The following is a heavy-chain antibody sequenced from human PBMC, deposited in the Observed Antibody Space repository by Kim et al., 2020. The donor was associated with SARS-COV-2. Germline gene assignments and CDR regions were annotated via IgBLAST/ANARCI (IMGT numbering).Heavy chain of an antibody. CDR3: ARGVGARIAARPGVFDY. D-gene: IGHD6-6*01. CDR1: GYTFTSYA. V-gene: IGHV7-4-1*02. Sequence: ASVKVSCKASGYTFTSYAMNWVRQAPGQGLEWMGWINTNTGNPTYAQGFTGRFFFSLDTSGSTAYLQISSLKAEDTAVYYCARGVGARIAARPGVFDYWGQGTLVTVSS. J-gene: IGHJ4*02. CDR2: INTNTGNP.